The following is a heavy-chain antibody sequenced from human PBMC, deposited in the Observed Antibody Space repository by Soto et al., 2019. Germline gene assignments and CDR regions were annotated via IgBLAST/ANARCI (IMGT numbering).Heavy chain of an antibody. V-gene: IGHV4-4*02. D-gene: IGHD6-19*01. CDR1: SGSISSSNW. CDR3: AGVRSSGWYNFRYAFDI. CDR2: IYHSGST. Sequence: QVQLQASGPGLVKPSGTLSLTCAVSSGSISSSNWWSWVRQPPETGLEWIGEIYHSGSTNYNPSLKSRVTISVDKAKKPFSLKLSSVASADTAVYYCAGVRSSGWYNFRYAFDIWGGGTMGIVST. J-gene: IGHJ3*02.